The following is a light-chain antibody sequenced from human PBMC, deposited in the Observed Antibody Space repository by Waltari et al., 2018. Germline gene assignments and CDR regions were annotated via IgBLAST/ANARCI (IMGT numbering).Light chain of an antibody. CDR3: CSYAGRGTYV. Sequence: QSALTQPASVSGTHGQSTPISCTRTTSVVGNHDLVSWYQQHPGKAPKLLICEVIKRPSGVASRFSGSKSGNTASLTISGLQGEDEADYYCCSYAGRGTYVFGSGTKVTVL. CDR1: TSVVGNHDL. V-gene: IGLV2-23*02. J-gene: IGLJ1*01. CDR2: EVI.